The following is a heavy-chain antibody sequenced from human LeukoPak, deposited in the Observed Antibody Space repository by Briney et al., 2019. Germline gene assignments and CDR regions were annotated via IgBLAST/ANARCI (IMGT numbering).Heavy chain of an antibody. CDR2: IHYSGST. CDR3: ERGFRGPNFDY. V-gene: IGHV4-38-2*02. Sequence: SETLSLTCHVSGYSISSAYYWGWIRQPPGKELEWIGSIHYSGSTSYNPSLKSRVTISGDTSKNQFSLKLSSVTAADTAVYYCERGFRGPNFDYWGQGTLVTVSS. D-gene: IGHD3-10*01. CDR1: GYSISSAYY. J-gene: IGHJ4*02.